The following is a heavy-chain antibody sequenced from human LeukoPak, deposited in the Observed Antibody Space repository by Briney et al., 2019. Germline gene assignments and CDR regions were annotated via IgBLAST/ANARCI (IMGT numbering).Heavy chain of an antibody. CDR3: ARDFPGPDQPQDY. Sequence: SVKVSCKASGYTFTSYGISWLRQAPGQGLEWMGRIIPILGIANYAQKFQGRVTITADKSTSTAYMELSSLRSEDTAVYYCARDFPGPDQPQDYWGQGTLVTVSS. CDR2: IIPILGIA. CDR1: GYTFTSYG. D-gene: IGHD1-14*01. J-gene: IGHJ4*02. V-gene: IGHV1-69*04.